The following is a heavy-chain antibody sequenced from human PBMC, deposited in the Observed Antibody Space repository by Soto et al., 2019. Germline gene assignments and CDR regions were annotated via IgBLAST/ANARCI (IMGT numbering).Heavy chain of an antibody. Sequence: SETLSLTCTVSGGSIDNNGYSWTWIRQRPGGGLEWLGSNNYRADTYYTPSLRSRITISLDTSQNQFSLWLTSVTAADTAIYYFARGGSGWKALNYFDSWGQGILVTVSS. CDR3: ARGGSGWKALNYFDS. J-gene: IGHJ4*02. CDR1: GGSIDNNGYS. D-gene: IGHD6-19*01. CDR2: NNYRADT. V-gene: IGHV4-31*03.